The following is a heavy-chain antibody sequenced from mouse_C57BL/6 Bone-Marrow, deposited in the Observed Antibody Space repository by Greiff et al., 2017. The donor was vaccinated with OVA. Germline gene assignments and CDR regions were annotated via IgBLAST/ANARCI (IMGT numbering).Heavy chain of an antibody. CDR1: GFTFSSYA. CDR3: ARQGGQLRPGFAY. D-gene: IGHD3-2*02. J-gene: IGHJ3*01. V-gene: IGHV5-6*01. CDR2: ISSGGSYT. Sequence: EVKVVESGGDLVKPGGSLKLSCAASGFTFSSYAMSWVRQTPDKRLEWVATISSGGSYTYYPDSVKGRFTISRDNAKNTLYLQMSSLKSEDTAMYYCARQGGQLRPGFAYWGQGTLVTVSA.